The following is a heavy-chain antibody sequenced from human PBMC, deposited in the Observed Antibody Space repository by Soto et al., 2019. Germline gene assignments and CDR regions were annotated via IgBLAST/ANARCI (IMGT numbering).Heavy chain of an antibody. Sequence: PGGSLSLSCAASGFTFSSYGMSWVRQAPGKWLELLSAISGSGGSTYYADSVKGRFTISRDNSKNTLYLQMNSLRAEDTAVYYCAKDRKGFWYSSSWYPTYGMDVWGQGTTVTVSS. V-gene: IGHV3-23*01. CDR3: AKDRKGFWYSSSWYPTYGMDV. D-gene: IGHD6-13*01. CDR1: GFTFSSYG. J-gene: IGHJ6*01. CDR2: ISGSGGST.